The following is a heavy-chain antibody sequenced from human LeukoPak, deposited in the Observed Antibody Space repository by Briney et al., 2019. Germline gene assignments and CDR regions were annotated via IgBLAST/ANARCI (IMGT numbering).Heavy chain of an antibody. CDR3: ARREYRKRMDY. J-gene: IGHJ4*02. CDR1: GGSFSGYY. D-gene: IGHD1-14*01. CDR2: INHSGST. Sequence: SETLSLTCAVYGGSFSGYYWSWIRQPPGKGLEWIGEINHSGSTNYNSSLKSRVTISVDTSKNQFSLKLSSVTAADTAVYYCARREYRKRMDYRGQGTLVTVSS. V-gene: IGHV4-34*01.